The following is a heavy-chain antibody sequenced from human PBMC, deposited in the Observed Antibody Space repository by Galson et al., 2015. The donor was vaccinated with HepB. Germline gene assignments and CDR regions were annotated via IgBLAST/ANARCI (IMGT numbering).Heavy chain of an antibody. CDR2: INSDGSST. J-gene: IGHJ4*02. CDR1: GFTFSSYW. D-gene: IGHD4-17*01. V-gene: IGHV3-74*01. CDR3: AREGTVTPFDY. Sequence: SLRLSCAASGFTFSSYWMHWVRQAPGKGLVWVSRINSDGSSTSYADSVKGRSTISRDNAKNTLYLQMNSLRAEDTAVYYCAREGTVTPFDYWGQGTLVTVSS.